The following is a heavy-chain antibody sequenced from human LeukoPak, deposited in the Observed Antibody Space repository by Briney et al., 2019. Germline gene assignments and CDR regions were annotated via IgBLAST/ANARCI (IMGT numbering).Heavy chain of an antibody. CDR1: GFTFSNYG. Sequence: GGSLRLSCAVSGFTFSNYGMHWVRQAPGKGLEWVSIIWHDGSNKYYADSVKGRFTISRDNAKNTLYLQMNSLRAEDTAVYYCARDLDGYRSGNGAWGQGTLVTVSS. D-gene: IGHD5-12*01. J-gene: IGHJ5*02. V-gene: IGHV3-33*01. CDR3: ARDLDGYRSGNGA. CDR2: IWHDGSNK.